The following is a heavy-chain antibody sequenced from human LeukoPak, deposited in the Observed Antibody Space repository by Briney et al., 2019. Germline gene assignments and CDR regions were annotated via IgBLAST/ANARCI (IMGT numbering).Heavy chain of an antibody. J-gene: IGHJ4*02. V-gene: IGHV4-39*07. CDR2: IYYSGST. CDR1: GGSISSSSYY. CDR3: ARGALLWFGESSYFDY. Sequence: SETLSLTCTVSGGSISSSSYYWGWIRQPPGKGLEWIGSIYYSGSTYYNPSLKSRVTISVDTSKNQFSLKLSSVTAADTAVYYCARGALLWFGESSYFDYWGQGTLVTVSS. D-gene: IGHD3-10*01.